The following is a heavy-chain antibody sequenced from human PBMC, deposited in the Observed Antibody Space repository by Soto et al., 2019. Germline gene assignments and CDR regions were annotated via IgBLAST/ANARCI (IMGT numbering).Heavy chain of an antibody. CDR1: GFSFSLYG. V-gene: IGHV3-33*01. D-gene: IGHD2-15*01. Sequence: GGSLRLSCAASGFSFSLYGMQWVRQAPGKGLEWVAVIWYDGSKQYYADSVRGRFTISRDNSKNTLYLQMNSSVTAADTAVYYCARGQTLGCSGGSCYSYYYGMDVWGQGTTVTVSS. CDR2: IWYDGSKQ. J-gene: IGHJ6*02. CDR3: ARGQTLGCSGGSCYSYYYGMDV.